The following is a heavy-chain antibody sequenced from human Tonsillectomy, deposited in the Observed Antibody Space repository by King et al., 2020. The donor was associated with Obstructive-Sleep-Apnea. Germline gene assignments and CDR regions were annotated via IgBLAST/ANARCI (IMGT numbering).Heavy chain of an antibody. V-gene: IGHV3-7*03. Sequence: VQLVESGGGLVHPGGALRLSCAAPGFTFSRYWMSWVRQAPGKGREGVANIKEDGSEKYYVDSVKGRFTLSRDNAKTSLSLQMNNLRADDTAVYYCANPERVWGQGTLVTVSS. CDR3: ANPERV. CDR1: GFTFSRYW. CDR2: IKEDGSEK. J-gene: IGHJ4*02.